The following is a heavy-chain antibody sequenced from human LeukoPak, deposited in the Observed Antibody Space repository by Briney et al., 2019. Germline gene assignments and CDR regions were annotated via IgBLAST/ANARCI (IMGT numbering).Heavy chain of an antibody. V-gene: IGHV1-2*02. Sequence: ASVKVSCKASGYTFTGYYMHWVRQAPGQGLEWMGWTNPNSGGTNYAQKFQGRVTMTRDTSISTAYMELSRLRSDDTAVYYCARAATIAAAGTGLGYWGQGTLVTVSS. CDR3: ARAATIAAAGTGLGY. CDR1: GYTFTGYY. D-gene: IGHD6-13*01. J-gene: IGHJ4*02. CDR2: TNPNSGGT.